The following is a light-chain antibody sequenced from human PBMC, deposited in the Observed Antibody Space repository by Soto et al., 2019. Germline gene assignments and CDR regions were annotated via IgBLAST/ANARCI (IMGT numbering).Light chain of an antibody. CDR3: QQYNNWPPWT. Sequence: EIALTQSPGTMSLSPGERATLSCRASQSVSSSYLAWYQQKPGQAPRLLIYGASTRATGIPARFSGSGSGKEFTLTISSLQSEDFAVYYCQQYNNWPPWTFGQGTKVDIK. CDR1: QSVSSSY. CDR2: GAS. J-gene: IGKJ1*01. V-gene: IGKV3-15*01.